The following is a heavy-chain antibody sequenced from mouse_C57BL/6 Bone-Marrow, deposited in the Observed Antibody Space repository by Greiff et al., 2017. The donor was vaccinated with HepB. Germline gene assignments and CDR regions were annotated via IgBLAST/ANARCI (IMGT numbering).Heavy chain of an antibody. CDR2: IWSGGST. Sequence: VQLQESGPGLVQPSQSLSITCTVSGFSLTSYGVHWVRQSPGKGLEWLGVIWSGGSTDYNAAFISRLSISKDNSKSQVFFKMNSLQADDTAIYYCARGLYDYGYFDYWGQGTTLTVSS. CDR1: GFSLTSYG. CDR3: ARGLYDYGYFDY. V-gene: IGHV2-2*01. J-gene: IGHJ2*01. D-gene: IGHD2-4*01.